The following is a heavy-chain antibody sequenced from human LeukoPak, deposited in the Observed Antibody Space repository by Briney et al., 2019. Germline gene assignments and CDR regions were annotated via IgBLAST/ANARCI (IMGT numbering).Heavy chain of an antibody. D-gene: IGHD6-13*01. CDR3: ARGGRMAAAGLTFDY. J-gene: IGHJ4*02. Sequence: ASVKVSCKASGGTFSSYAISWVRQAPGQGLEWMGGIIPIFGTANYAQKFQGRVTITADESTSTAYMELSSLRSEDTAVYYCARGGRMAAAGLTFDYWGQGTLVTVSS. V-gene: IGHV1-69*13. CDR2: IIPIFGTA. CDR1: GGTFSSYA.